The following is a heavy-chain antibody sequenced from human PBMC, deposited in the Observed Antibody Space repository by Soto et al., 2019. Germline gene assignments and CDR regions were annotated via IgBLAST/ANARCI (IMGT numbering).Heavy chain of an antibody. J-gene: IGHJ5*02. CDR1: GFTFSSYA. D-gene: IGHD3-10*01. CDR2: ISSNGGST. V-gene: IGHV3-64*01. CDR3: ARTLYGSGLNWFDP. Sequence: GGSLRLSCAASGFTFSSYAMHWVRQAPGKGLEYVSAISSNGGSTYYANSVKGRFTISRDNSKNTLYLQMGSLRAEDMAVYYCARTLYGSGLNWFDPWGQGTLVTVSS.